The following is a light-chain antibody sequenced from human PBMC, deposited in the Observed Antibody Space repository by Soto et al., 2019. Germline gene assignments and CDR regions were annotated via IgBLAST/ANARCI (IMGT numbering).Light chain of an antibody. CDR3: QQYNNWPLT. Sequence: EIVMTQSPATLSLSPGERATHSCRASQSVSSDFAWYQHKPGQAPRLLIYDTSTRATGIPARFSGSGSGTEFTLTINSLQSEDFAVYYCQQYNNWPLTFGGGTKVEIK. CDR2: DTS. V-gene: IGKV3-15*01. CDR1: QSVSSD. J-gene: IGKJ4*01.